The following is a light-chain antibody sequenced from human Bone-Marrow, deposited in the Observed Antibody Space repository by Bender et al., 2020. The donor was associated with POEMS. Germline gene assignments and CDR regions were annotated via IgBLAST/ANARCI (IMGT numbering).Light chain of an antibody. Sequence: ARITCSGDALPKQYAYWYQQKPGQAPVLVTLKDSERPSGIPERFSGSSSGTTVTLTISGVQAEDEADYYCQSADSSGTLVVFGGGTKLTVL. CDR1: ALPKQY. J-gene: IGLJ2*01. CDR3: QSADSSGTLVV. CDR2: KDS. V-gene: IGLV3-25*03.